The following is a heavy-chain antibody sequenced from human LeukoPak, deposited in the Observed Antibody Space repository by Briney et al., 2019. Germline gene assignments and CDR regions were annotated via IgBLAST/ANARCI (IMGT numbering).Heavy chain of an antibody. D-gene: IGHD3-22*01. V-gene: IGHV1-46*01. J-gene: IGHJ4*02. CDR3: ARDDSSGYGFDY. CDR1: GYILSSYN. CDR2: INPSGGDT. Sequence: GASVKVSRKASGYILSSYNMHWLRQAPGQGLEWLGIINPSGGDTKYAQKFQGRVTLTRDKSTSTVYMELRSLRSDDTAVYYCARDDSSGYGFDYWGQGTLVTVSS.